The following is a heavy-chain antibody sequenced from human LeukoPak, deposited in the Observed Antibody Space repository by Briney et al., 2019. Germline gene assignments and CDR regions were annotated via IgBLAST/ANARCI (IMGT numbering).Heavy chain of an antibody. J-gene: IGHJ6*03. CDR1: GYNFNDYY. Sequence: GASVKVSCKASGYNFNDYYIYWVRQAPGHGLESMGYIHPDGGSTNYAQKFRGRVTMTRDTSISTAYMELSRLRSDDTAVYYCARGYYTGGIYYYYYMDVWGKGTTVTISS. D-gene: IGHD3-3*01. V-gene: IGHV1-2*02. CDR3: ARGYYTGGIYYYYYMDV. CDR2: IHPDGGST.